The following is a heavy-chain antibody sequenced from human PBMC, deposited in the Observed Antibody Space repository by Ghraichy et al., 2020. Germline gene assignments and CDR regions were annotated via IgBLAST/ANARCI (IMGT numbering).Heavy chain of an antibody. CDR2: ISSSGSSK. J-gene: IGHJ4*02. CDR3: ARVGWLQLSFVDY. Sequence: GESLNISCAASGFTFSSYNMNWVRQAPGKGLEWVSHISSSGSSKYYADSVKGRFTVSRDNAKNSLYLQMNSLRDEDTAVYYCARVGWLQLSFVDYWGQGTLVTVSS. CDR1: GFTFSSYN. V-gene: IGHV3-48*02. D-gene: IGHD5-24*01.